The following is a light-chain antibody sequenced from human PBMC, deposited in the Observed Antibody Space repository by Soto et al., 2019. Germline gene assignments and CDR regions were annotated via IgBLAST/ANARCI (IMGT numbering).Light chain of an antibody. V-gene: IGKV3-15*01. J-gene: IGKJ4*01. CDR3: QQYKNWPPLT. Sequence: EIVMTQSPATLSVSPGETATLSCRASQSVSYNLAWYQQKPGQGPRLVIYGAFSRATGIPARFSGSGSGTEFTLTISSLQSADFAVYYCQQYKNWPPLTFGGGTKVEIK. CDR2: GAF. CDR1: QSVSYN.